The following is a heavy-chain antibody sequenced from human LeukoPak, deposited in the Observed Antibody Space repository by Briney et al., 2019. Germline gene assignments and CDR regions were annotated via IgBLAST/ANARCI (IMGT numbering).Heavy chain of an antibody. CDR1: GYTFTSYA. Sequence: SVKVSCKASGYTFTSYAMHWVRQAPGQRLEWMGWINAGNGNTKYSQKFQGRVTITRDTSASTAYMVLSSLRSEDTAVYYCARESPIAAAGTRYYYYGMDVWGKGTTVTVSS. D-gene: IGHD6-13*01. J-gene: IGHJ6*04. V-gene: IGHV1-3*01. CDR3: ARESPIAAAGTRYYYYGMDV. CDR2: INAGNGNT.